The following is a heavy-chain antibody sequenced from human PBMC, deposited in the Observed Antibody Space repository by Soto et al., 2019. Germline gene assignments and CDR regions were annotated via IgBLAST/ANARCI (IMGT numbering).Heavy chain of an antibody. J-gene: IGHJ6*02. Sequence: SETLSLTCTVSGGSISSGNYYWSWIRQPPGKGLEWIGFISYSGSTYYSKSLKSRVTISVDTSKSQFSLNLSFVTAADTAVYYCAASCVACGGFNYYGMDVWGQGTTVTVSS. V-gene: IGHV4-30-4*01. CDR2: ISYSGST. CDR1: GGSISSGNYY. CDR3: AASCVACGGFNYYGMDV. D-gene: IGHD2-21*01.